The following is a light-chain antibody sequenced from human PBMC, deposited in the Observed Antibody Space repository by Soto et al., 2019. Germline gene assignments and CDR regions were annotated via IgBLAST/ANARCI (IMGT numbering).Light chain of an antibody. CDR1: SSDVGGYSY. Sequence: QSALTQARSVSGSPGQSVTISCIGTSSDVGGYSYVSWYQQHPGTAPKLLIYGVSERPSGVPDRFSGSKSGSTASLTISGLQAEDEADYYCCSYADTYTYVFGTGTKVTVL. CDR3: CSYADTYTYV. J-gene: IGLJ1*01. CDR2: GVS. V-gene: IGLV2-11*01.